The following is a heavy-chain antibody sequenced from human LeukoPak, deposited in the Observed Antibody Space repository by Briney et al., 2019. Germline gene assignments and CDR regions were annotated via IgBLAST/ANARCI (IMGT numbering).Heavy chain of an antibody. Sequence: SETLSLTCTVSGGSISSYYWSWIRQPPGKGLEWIGYIYYSGSTYYNPSLKSRVTISVDTSKNQFSLKLSSVTAADTAVYYCARGGVAEAFDIWGQGTMVTVSS. CDR1: GGSISSYY. CDR3: ARGGVAEAFDI. CDR2: IYYSGST. V-gene: IGHV4-59*12. J-gene: IGHJ3*02. D-gene: IGHD2-8*02.